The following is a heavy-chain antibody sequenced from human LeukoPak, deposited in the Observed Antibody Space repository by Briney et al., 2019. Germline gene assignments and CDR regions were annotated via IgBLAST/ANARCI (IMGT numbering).Heavy chain of an antibody. V-gene: IGHV3-74*01. D-gene: IGHD3-22*01. CDR3: AKGSYYDSSGSFYFDY. J-gene: IGHJ4*02. CDR1: RFTFSSYW. Sequence: PGGSLRLSCAASRFTFSSYWMHWVRQAPGKGLVWVSRINSDGSSTNYADSVKGRFTISRDNSKNTLYVQVNSLGTEDTAAYYCAKGSYYDSSGSFYFDYWGQGTLVTVSS. CDR2: INSDGSST.